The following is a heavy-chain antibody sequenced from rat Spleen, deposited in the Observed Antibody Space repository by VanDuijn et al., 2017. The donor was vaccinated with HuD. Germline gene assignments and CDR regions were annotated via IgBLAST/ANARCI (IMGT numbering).Heavy chain of an antibody. V-gene: IGHV5-7*01. CDR2: ITYDGGST. J-gene: IGHJ3*01. Sequence: EVQLVESGGGLVQPGRSLKLSCAASGFTFSDFNMAWVRQAPKMGLEWVATITYDGGSTYYRDSVKGRFTISRDNAESTLYLQMDSLRSEDTATYYCTRHGGLRNWFAYWGQGTLVTVSS. CDR3: TRHGGLRNWFAY. D-gene: IGHD1-11*01. CDR1: GFTFSDFN.